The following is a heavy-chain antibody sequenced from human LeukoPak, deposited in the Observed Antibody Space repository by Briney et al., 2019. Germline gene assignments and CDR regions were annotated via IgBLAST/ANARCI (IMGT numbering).Heavy chain of an antibody. D-gene: IGHD6-25*01. V-gene: IGHV3-23*01. Sequence: GGSLRLSCAASKFTFSTSAMSWVRQAPGKGLEWVSAISGSGGSTYYADSVKGRFTITRDNSKNTLYLQMNSLRADDTAVYYCAILYSSGWYVGYWGQGTLVTVSS. CDR1: KFTFSTSA. J-gene: IGHJ4*02. CDR2: ISGSGGST. CDR3: AILYSSGWYVGY.